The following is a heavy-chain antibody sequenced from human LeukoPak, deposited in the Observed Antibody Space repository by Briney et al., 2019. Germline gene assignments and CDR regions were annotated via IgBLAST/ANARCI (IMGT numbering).Heavy chain of an antibody. CDR2: INPTTGVA. J-gene: IGHJ6*03. CDR3: ARLDRNYYYLDV. D-gene: IGHD1-1*01. CDR1: GYTFTVHY. V-gene: IGHV1-2*06. Sequence: ASVNVSCKTSGYTFTVHYMNWVRQAPGQGLEWMGRINPTTGVANYAQKFQGRITVTRDTSINTAYMELSSLTSDDTAVYYCARLDRNYYYLDVWGQGTTVAVSS.